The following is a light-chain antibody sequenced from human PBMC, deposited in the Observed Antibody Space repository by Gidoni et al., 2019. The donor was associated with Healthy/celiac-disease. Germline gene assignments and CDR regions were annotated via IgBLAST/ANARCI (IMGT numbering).Light chain of an antibody. J-gene: IGKJ1*01. Sequence: DIQMTQSPSSLSASVGDRVTITCRASQSISSYLNWYQQKPGKAPKLLIYAESSLQSGVPSRFSGSGSGTDFNLTISSLQPEDFATYYCQQSYSTPPWTFGQGTKVEIK. CDR2: AES. CDR3: QQSYSTPPWT. V-gene: IGKV1-39*01. CDR1: QSISSY.